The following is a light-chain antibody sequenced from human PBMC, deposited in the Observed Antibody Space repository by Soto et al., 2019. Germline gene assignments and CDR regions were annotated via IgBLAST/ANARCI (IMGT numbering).Light chain of an antibody. CDR2: DVS. CDR3: SSYAGSYTLV. V-gene: IGLV2-11*01. J-gene: IGLJ2*01. Sequence: QSALTQPRSVSGSPGQSVTISCTGTSNDVGGYNFVSWYQQHPGKVPKLFIYDVSRRPSGVPDRFSGSKSGNTASLTISGIQDEDEADYYCSSYAGSYTLVFGGGTKLTVL. CDR1: SNDVGGYNF.